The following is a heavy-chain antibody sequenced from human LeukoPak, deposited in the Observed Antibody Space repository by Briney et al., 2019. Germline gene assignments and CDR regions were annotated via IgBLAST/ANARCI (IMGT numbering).Heavy chain of an antibody. CDR2: ISYDGSNK. V-gene: IGHV3-30-3*01. J-gene: IGHJ6*02. CDR3: ARSSMWFGELSYYYGMDV. Sequence: PGGSLRLSCAASGFTFSSYAMHWVRQAPGKGLEWVAVISYDGSNKYYADSVKGRFTISRDNSKNTLYLQMNSLRAEDTAVYYCARSSMWFGELSYYYGMDVWGQGTTVTVSS. CDR1: GFTFSSYA. D-gene: IGHD3-10*01.